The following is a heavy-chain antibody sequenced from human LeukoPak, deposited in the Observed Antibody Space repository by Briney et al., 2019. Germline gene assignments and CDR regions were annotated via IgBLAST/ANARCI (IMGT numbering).Heavy chain of an antibody. V-gene: IGHV3-11*04. J-gene: IGHJ4*02. CDR3: ASILGYCSSTSCYAFDY. Sequence: PGGSLRLSCAASGFTFSDYYMSWIRQAPGKGLERVSYISSSGSTIYYADSVKGRFTISRDNAKNSLYLQMNSLRAEDTAVYYCASILGYCSSTSCYAFDYWGQGTLVTVSS. D-gene: IGHD2-2*01. CDR2: ISSSGSTI. CDR1: GFTFSDYY.